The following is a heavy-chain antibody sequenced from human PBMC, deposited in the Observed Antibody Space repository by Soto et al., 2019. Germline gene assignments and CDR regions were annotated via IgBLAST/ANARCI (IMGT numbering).Heavy chain of an antibody. CDR1: GGSFSGYY. V-gene: IGHV4-34*01. Sequence: QVQLQQWGAGLLKPSETLSLTCAVYGGSFSGYYWSWIRQPPGKGLEWIGEINHSGSTNYNPSLKSRVTISVDTSKNQFSLKLSSVTAADTAVYYCARAQTRITMFGVVNGGGIDFDYWGQGTLVTVSS. D-gene: IGHD3-3*01. J-gene: IGHJ4*02. CDR2: INHSGST. CDR3: ARAQTRITMFGVVNGGGIDFDY.